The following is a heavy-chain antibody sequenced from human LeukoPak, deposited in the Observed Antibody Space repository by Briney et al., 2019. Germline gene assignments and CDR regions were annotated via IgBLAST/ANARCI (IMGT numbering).Heavy chain of an antibody. V-gene: IGHV4-31*03. CDR1: GGSISSGGYY. CDR2: IYYSGST. D-gene: IGHD6-13*01. Sequence: PSQTLSLTCTVSGGSISSGGYYWSWIRQHPGKGLEWIGYIYYSGSTYYNPSLKSRVTISVDTSKNQFSLKLSSATAADTAVYYCARGRSSSWYIHEVGTGPRPQYYFDYWGQGTLVTVSS. J-gene: IGHJ4*02. CDR3: ARGRSSSWYIHEVGTGPRPQYYFDY.